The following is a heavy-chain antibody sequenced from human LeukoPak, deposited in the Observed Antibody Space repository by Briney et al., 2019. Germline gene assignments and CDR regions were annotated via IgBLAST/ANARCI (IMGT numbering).Heavy chain of an antibody. CDR3: AKCPRVGASLIYFQH. J-gene: IGHJ1*01. D-gene: IGHD1-26*01. V-gene: IGHV3-23*01. Sequence: GGSLRLSCAASGFTFSTYAMSWVRQAPGRGLEWVSAISGSGGSTYYADSVKGRFTISRDNSKNTLYLQMNSLRAEDTAVYYCAKCPRVGASLIYFQHWGQGTLATVSS. CDR2: ISGSGGST. CDR1: GFTFSTYA.